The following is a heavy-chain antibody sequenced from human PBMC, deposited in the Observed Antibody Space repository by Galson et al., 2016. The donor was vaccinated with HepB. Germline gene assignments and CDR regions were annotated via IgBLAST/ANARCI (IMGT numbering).Heavy chain of an antibody. CDR1: GFTFSSYP. D-gene: IGHD4-17*01. CDR3: AKVLSVTRHYWYGMHV. CDR2: ISDNADRT. J-gene: IGHJ6*04. V-gene: IGHV3-23*01. Sequence: SLRLSCAASGFTFSSYPMVWVRQAPGKRPEAVSGISDNADRTYYIDSVKGRFTISRDTANNVLYLQIDNLRVDDTAVFYCAKVLSVTRHYWYGMHVWGKGTTVTVSS.